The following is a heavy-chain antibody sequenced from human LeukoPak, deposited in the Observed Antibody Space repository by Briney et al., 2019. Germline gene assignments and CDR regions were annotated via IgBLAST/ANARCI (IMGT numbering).Heavy chain of an antibody. V-gene: IGHV1-2*02. J-gene: IGHJ6*03. CDR3: ARAGMYYYYYYMDV. CDR1: GYTFTGYY. Sequence: VASVKVSCKASGYTFTGYYMHWVRQAPGQGLEWMGWINPNSGGTNYAQKFQGRVTMTRDTSISTAYMELSRLRSDDTAVYYCARAGMYYYYYYMDVWGKGTTVTVSS. CDR2: INPNSGGT.